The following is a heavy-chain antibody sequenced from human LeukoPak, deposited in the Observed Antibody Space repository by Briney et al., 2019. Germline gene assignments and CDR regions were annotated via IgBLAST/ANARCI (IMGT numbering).Heavy chain of an antibody. CDR3: ARAGYDFWSGYPDY. V-gene: IGHV4-61*02. J-gene: IGHJ4*02. D-gene: IGHD3-3*01. CDR2: IYTSGST. CDR1: GGSISSGSYY. Sequence: PSETLSLTCTVSGGSISSGSYYWSWIRQPAGKGLEWIGRIYTSGSTNYNPSLKSRVTISVDTSKNQFSLKLSSVTAADTAVYYCARAGYDFWSGYPDYWGQGTLVTVSS.